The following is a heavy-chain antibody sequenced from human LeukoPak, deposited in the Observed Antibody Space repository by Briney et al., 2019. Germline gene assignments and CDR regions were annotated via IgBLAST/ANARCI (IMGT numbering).Heavy chain of an antibody. Sequence: GGSLRLSCAASGFTFSNYAMTWVHQAPGKGLEWISAINDRGGDTYYADSVKGRFTISRDNSKNTLYLQMNSLRAEDTAVYYCAKGLRGNYDYWGQGTLVTVSS. CDR1: GFTFSNYA. CDR3: AKGLRGNYDY. J-gene: IGHJ4*02. D-gene: IGHD1-26*01. V-gene: IGHV3-23*01. CDR2: INDRGGDT.